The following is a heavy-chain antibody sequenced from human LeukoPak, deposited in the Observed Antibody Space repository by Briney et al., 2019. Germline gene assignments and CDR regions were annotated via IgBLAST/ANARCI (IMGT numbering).Heavy chain of an antibody. D-gene: IGHD1-26*01. V-gene: IGHV4-4*07. Sequence: SETLSLTCTASGGSISSDYWSWIRQPAGKGLEWIGRIYTGGSTTHYNPSLKSRVSMSVDTSKNQFSLKLSSVTAADTAVYYCAREWVPTSPDYFDYWGHGILVTVSP. J-gene: IGHJ4*01. CDR1: GGSISSDY. CDR3: AREWVPTSPDYFDY. CDR2: IYTGGST.